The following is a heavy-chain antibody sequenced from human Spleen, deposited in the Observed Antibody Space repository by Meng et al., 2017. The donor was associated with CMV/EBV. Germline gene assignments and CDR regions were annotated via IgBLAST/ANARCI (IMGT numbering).Heavy chain of an antibody. Sequence: GESLKISCTASGFTFGDYSMSWVRQAPGQGLEWVGFIKSKAYGGTTDYAASVKGRFTISRDDSKSIAYLQMNSLQTEDTALYYCTRDGYYDFWSGYYWTYFDLWGRGTLVTVSS. D-gene: IGHD3-3*01. V-gene: IGHV3-49*04. CDR2: IKSKAYGGTT. J-gene: IGHJ2*01. CDR3: TRDGYYDFWSGYYWTYFDL. CDR1: GFTFGDYS.